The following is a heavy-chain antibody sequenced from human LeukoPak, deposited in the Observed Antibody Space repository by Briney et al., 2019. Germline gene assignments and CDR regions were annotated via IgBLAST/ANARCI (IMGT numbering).Heavy chain of an antibody. CDR3: ARETHFEY. J-gene: IGHJ4*02. V-gene: IGHV3-48*01. Sequence: GGSLRLSCAASGFSFSRYSMSWVRQAPGKGLEWISYISSSSRTIVYVDSVKGRFTISRDNAKNSLFLQMNSLRGEDTALYYCARETHFEYWGQGTLVTVSS. CDR2: ISSSSRTI. CDR1: GFSFSRYS.